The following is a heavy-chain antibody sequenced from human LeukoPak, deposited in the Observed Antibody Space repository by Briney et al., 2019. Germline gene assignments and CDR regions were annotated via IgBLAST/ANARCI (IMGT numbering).Heavy chain of an antibody. V-gene: IGHV1-18*01. D-gene: IGHD5-18*01. J-gene: IGHJ4*02. CDR2: ISAYNGNT. CDR1: GYTFTSYG. Sequence: ASVKVSCKASGYTFTSYGISWVRQAPGQGLEWMGWISAYNGNTNYAQKLQGRVTMTTDTSTSTAYMELRSLRSDDTAVYYCARNFSRGYSYGYSEFNYWGQGTLVTVS. CDR3: ARNFSRGYSYGYSEFNY.